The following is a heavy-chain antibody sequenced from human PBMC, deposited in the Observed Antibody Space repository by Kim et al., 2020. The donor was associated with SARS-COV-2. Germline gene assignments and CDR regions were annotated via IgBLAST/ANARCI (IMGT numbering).Heavy chain of an antibody. CDR2: INAGNGNT. CDR3: ARDTFVGSGWYYYYYGMDV. V-gene: IGHV1-3*01. D-gene: IGHD6-19*01. CDR1: GYTFTSYA. J-gene: IGHJ6*02. Sequence: ASVKVSCKASGYTFTSYAMHWVRQAPGQRLEWMGWINAGNGNTKYSQKFQGRVTITRDTSASTAYMELSSLRSEDTAVYYCARDTFVGSGWYYYYYGMDVWGQGTTVTVSS.